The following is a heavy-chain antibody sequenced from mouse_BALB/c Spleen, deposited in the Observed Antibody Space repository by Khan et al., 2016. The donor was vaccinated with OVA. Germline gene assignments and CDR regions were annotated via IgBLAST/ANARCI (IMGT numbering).Heavy chain of an antibody. V-gene: IGHV1-7*01. J-gene: IGHJ2*03. CDR3: ARRGLRWDFDY. CDR1: GYTFINYW. D-gene: IGHD1-1*01. Sequence: QVQLKESGAELAKPGASVKMSCKASGYTFINYWILWVKQRPGQGLEWIGYINPSTAYTEYNQNFKDKATLTADKSSRTAYMQLSSLTSEDSAVYYCARRGLRWDFDYWGQGTRLTVSS. CDR2: INPSTAYT.